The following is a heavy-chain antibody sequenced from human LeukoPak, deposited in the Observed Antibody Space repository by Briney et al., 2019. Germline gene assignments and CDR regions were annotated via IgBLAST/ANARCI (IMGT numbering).Heavy chain of an antibody. J-gene: IGHJ6*02. CDR3: ARRNVGDYYYGMDV. CDR1: GYTFTSYA. CDR2: INAGNGNT. Sequence: ASVKVSCKASGYTFTSYAMHWVRQAPGQRLEWMGWINAGNGNTKYSQKFQGRVTITRDTSASTAYMELSSLRSEDTAMYYCARRNVGDYYYGMDVWGQGTTVTVSS. D-gene: IGHD1-1*01. V-gene: IGHV1-3*01.